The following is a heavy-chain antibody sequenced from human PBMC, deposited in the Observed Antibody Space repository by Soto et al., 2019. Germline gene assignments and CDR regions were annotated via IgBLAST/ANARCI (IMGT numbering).Heavy chain of an antibody. Sequence: PSETLSLTCTVSGGSISSYYWSWIRQPPGKGLEWIGYIYYSGSTNYNPSLKSRVTISVDTSKNQFSLKLSSVTAADTAVYYCAGRENYFDYWGQGTLVTVSS. J-gene: IGHJ4*02. CDR3: AGRENYFDY. V-gene: IGHV4-59*08. CDR2: IYYSGST. CDR1: GGSISSYY.